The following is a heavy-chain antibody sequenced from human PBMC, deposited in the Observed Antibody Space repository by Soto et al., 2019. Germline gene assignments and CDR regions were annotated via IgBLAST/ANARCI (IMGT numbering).Heavy chain of an antibody. CDR1: GGSISNYY. D-gene: IGHD6-13*01. CDR3: ARERPDGSRLDP. CDR2: IYYSGST. V-gene: IGHV4-59*12. Sequence: SETLSLTCTVSGGSISNYYWSWVRQPPGKGLEWIGYIYYSGSTYYNPSLKSRVTISVDTSKNQFSLKLSSVTAADTAVYYCARERPDGSRLDPWGQGTLVT. J-gene: IGHJ5*02.